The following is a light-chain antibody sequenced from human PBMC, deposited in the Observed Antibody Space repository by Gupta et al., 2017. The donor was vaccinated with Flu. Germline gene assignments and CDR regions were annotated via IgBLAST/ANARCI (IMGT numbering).Light chain of an antibody. Sequence: AIRMTQSPSSFSASTGDRVTITCRASQDISNYLAWYQQKPGKAPKLLIYAASTLQSGVPSRFSGSGSGADFTLTISRLQSEDFASYYCQQYYTYPWTFGQGTKVEI. V-gene: IGKV1-8*01. CDR1: QDISNY. CDR2: AAS. J-gene: IGKJ1*01. CDR3: QQYYTYPWT.